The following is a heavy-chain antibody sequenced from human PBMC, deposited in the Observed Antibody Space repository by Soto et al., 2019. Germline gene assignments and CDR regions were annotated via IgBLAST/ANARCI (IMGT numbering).Heavy chain of an antibody. CDR3: ARTFMITFGGVTERNTHFDY. CDR1: GYTFTSYA. J-gene: IGHJ4*02. Sequence: GASVKVSCKASGYTFTSYAMHWVRQAPGQRLEWMGWINAGNGNTKYSQKFQGRVTITRDTSASTAYMELSSLRSEDTAVYYCARTFMITFGGVTERNTHFDYWGQGTLVTVSS. CDR2: INAGNGNT. D-gene: IGHD3-16*01. V-gene: IGHV1-3*01.